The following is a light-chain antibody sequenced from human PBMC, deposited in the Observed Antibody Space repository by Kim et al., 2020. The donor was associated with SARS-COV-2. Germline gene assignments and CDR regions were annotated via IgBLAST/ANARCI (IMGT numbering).Light chain of an antibody. J-gene: IGKJ1*01. Sequence: ASVGDRVTITCRARQGISNDLAWYQQKPGKVHKLLIFAASASQSGVPSRFSGSGSGTDFTLTISSLQPEDVATYYCQKYNGAPWTFGQGTKVDIK. CDR2: AAS. CDR1: QGISND. CDR3: QKYNGAPWT. V-gene: IGKV1-27*01.